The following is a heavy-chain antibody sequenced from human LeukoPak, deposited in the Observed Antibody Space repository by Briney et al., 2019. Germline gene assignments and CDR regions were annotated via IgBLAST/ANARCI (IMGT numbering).Heavy chain of an antibody. J-gene: IGHJ5*02. V-gene: IGHV4-34*01. CDR1: GGSFSGYY. CDR3: ASRRIGYSSSWYWFDP. D-gene: IGHD6-13*01. CDR2: INHSGSN. Sequence: PSETLSLTCAVYGGSFSGYYWSWVRQSPGKGLEWIGEINHSGSNNYNPSLKSRVTISVDTSKNQFFLKMPSVTAADTAVYYCASRRIGYSSSWYWFDPWGQGTLVTVSS.